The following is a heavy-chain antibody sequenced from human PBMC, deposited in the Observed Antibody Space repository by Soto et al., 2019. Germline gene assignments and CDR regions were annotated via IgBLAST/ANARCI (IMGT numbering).Heavy chain of an antibody. V-gene: IGHV3-30*18. CDR3: AKQYHHIHYDMDV. J-gene: IGHJ6*02. CDR1: GFTFSSYG. D-gene: IGHD2-2*01. CDR2: ISYDGTDK. Sequence: SLRLSCAASGFTFSSYGMHWVRQAPGKGLEWVAVISYDGTDKYYAEFVKGRFTISRDNSKNTLFLQRNSLRAEDTAVYYCAKQYHHIHYDMDVWGQGTTVTVSS.